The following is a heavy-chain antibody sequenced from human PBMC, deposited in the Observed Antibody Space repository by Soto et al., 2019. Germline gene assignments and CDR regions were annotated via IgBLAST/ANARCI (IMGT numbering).Heavy chain of an antibody. D-gene: IGHD6-13*01. CDR1: GFTFXSYG. J-gene: IGHJ4*02. CDR3: AREGSSSWYHLLNFDY. V-gene: IGHV3-33*01. Sequence: GGSLRLSCASSGFTFXSYGMHLVRQAPGKGLEWVAVIWYDGSNKYYADSVKGRFTISRDNSKNTLYLQMNSLRAEDTAVYYCAREGSSSWYHLLNFDYWGQGTLVTVSS. CDR2: IWYDGSNK.